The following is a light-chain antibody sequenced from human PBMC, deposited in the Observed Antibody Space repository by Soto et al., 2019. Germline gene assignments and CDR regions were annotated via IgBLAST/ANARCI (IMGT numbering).Light chain of an antibody. J-gene: IGLJ2*01. CDR2: EVS. CDR1: RSDVGGYNY. CDR3: SSYAGINNLV. V-gene: IGLV2-8*01. Sequence: QSALTQPPSASGSPGQSVTISCTGTRSDVGGYNYVSWYQQHPGKAPKLMIYEVSKRPSGVPDRFSGSKSGNTASLTVSGLQAEDEADYYCSSYAGINNLVFGGGTKLTVL.